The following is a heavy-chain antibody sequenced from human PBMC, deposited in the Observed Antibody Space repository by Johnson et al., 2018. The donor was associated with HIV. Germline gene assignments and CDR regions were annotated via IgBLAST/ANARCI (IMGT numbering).Heavy chain of an antibody. CDR3: ARFDSFDAFDI. Sequence: EVQLVESGGGVVRPGGSLRLSCEGSGFSFDDYGMNWVRQAPGKGLEWVSVISSAGDTYYADSVRGRFTISRDNSKNTLYLQMNSLRAEDTAVYYCARFDSFDAFDIWGRGTMVTVSS. J-gene: IGHJ3*02. D-gene: IGHD3-9*01. CDR1: GFSFDDYG. CDR2: ISSAGDT. V-gene: IGHV3-66*01.